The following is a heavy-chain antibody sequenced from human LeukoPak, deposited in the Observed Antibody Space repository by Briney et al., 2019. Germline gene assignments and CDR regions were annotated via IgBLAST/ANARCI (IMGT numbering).Heavy chain of an antibody. J-gene: IGHJ4*02. CDR3: AKEGSGGGLDLDY. Sequence: GGSLRLSCAASGFTFDSYAMHWVRQAPGKGLEWVSLISGGGSSTYSADSAKGRFTISRDNSKNSLYLQMNSLRTEDTALYYCAKEGSGGGLDLDYWGQGTLVTVSS. CDR1: GFTFDSYA. D-gene: IGHD3-3*01. CDR2: ISGGGSST. V-gene: IGHV3-43*02.